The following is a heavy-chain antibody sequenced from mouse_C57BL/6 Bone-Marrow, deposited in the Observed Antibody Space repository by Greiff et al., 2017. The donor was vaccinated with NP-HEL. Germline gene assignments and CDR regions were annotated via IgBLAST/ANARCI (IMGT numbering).Heavy chain of an antibody. CDR2: IHPNSGST. Sequence: VQLQQSGAELVKPGASVKLSCKASGYTFTSYWMHWVKQRPGQGLEWIGMIHPNSGSTNYNEKFKSKATLTVDKSSSTAYMQLSSLTSEDSAVYYCVGFITTVVAGDYWGQGTTLTVSS. CDR1: GYTFTSYW. J-gene: IGHJ2*01. V-gene: IGHV1-64*01. D-gene: IGHD1-1*01. CDR3: VGFITTVVAGDY.